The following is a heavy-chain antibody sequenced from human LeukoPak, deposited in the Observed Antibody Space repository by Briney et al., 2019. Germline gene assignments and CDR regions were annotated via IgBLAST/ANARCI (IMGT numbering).Heavy chain of an antibody. CDR3: AREYYSGYDSYYFDY. J-gene: IGHJ4*02. CDR1: GYTFTGYG. Sequence: ASVKVSCKASGYTFTGYGISWVRQAPGQGLEWMGWISAYNGNTNYAQKLQGRVTMTTDTSTSTAYMELRSLRSDDTAVYYCAREYYSGYDSYYFDYWGQGTLVTVSS. CDR2: ISAYNGNT. D-gene: IGHD5-12*01. V-gene: IGHV1-18*01.